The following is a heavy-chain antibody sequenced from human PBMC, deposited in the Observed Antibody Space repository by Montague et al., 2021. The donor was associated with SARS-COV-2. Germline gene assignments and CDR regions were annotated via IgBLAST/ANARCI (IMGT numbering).Heavy chain of an antibody. J-gene: IGHJ6*02. CDR2: ISDGGTST. CDR1: GFTFDSHA. Sequence: SLRLSCAGSGFTFDSHAMSWVRQAPGKGLEWVAGISDGGTSTYYADSVKGRFIISRDNSKNTLYLQMNSLRAEDTAVYYCAARARYYYDMDVWGQGTTVTVSS. V-gene: IGHV3-23*01. CDR3: AARARYYYDMDV.